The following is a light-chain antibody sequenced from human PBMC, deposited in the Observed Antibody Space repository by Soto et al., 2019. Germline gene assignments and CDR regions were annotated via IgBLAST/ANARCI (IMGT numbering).Light chain of an antibody. Sequence: EIVMTQSPATLSVSPGERATLSCRASQSVSSNLAWYQQKPGQDPRLLIYGASTRATGIPARFSGSGSGTEFTLTLSSLQSEDFAVYYCQHYNNWPPWTFGQGTKVEIK. CDR1: QSVSSN. CDR2: GAS. J-gene: IGKJ1*01. CDR3: QHYNNWPPWT. V-gene: IGKV3-15*01.